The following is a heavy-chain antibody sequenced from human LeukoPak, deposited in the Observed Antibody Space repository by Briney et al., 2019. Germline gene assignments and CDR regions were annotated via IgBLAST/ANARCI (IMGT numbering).Heavy chain of an antibody. J-gene: IGHJ4*02. CDR1: GGSISSHY. Sequence: TTSETLSLTCNVSGGSISSHYWNWIRQPPGKGLEWIGYIYYSGSTNYNPSLKSRVTISVDTSKNQFSLKLSSVTAADTAVYYCASELAAAGKPLRYWGQGTLVTVSS. V-gene: IGHV4-59*11. CDR3: ASELAAAGKPLRY. D-gene: IGHD6-13*01. CDR2: IYYSGST.